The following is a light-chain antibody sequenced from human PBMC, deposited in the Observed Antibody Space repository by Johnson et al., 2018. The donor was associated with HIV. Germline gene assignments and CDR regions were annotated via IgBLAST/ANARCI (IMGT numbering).Light chain of an antibody. CDR2: ENN. Sequence: SVLTQPPSVSAAPGQKVTISCSGSSSTIGNNYVSWYQVLPGTAPKLLIYENNQRPSGIPDRFSGSKSGTSATLGITGLQTGDEADYYCGTWHNSLSTGGVFGTGTKVTVL. CDR3: GTWHNSLSTGGV. CDR1: SSTIGNNY. V-gene: IGLV1-51*02. J-gene: IGLJ1*01.